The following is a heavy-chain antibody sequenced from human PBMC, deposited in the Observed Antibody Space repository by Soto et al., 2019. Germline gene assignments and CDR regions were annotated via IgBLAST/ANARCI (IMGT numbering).Heavy chain of an antibody. CDR3: AKSAVAYDISGYYSDY. CDR1: GFTFSSYA. V-gene: IGHV3-23*01. CDR2: ISGSGGST. D-gene: IGHD3-22*01. Sequence: GGSLRLSCAASGFTFSSYAMSWVRQAPGKGLEWVSAISGSGGSTYYADSVKGRFTISRDNSKNTLYLQMNSLRAEDRALYYCAKSAVAYDISGYYSDYWGQGALVTVSS. J-gene: IGHJ4*02.